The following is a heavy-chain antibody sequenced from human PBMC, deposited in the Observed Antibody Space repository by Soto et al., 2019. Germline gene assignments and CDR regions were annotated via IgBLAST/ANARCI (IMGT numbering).Heavy chain of an antibody. CDR3: AREHNFWSGFALAMVV. CDR2: AHDSGSA. Sequence: SETLSLTCTVSGGSVIGGSYYWSWIRQSPGKGLEWIGYAHDSGSAEYNPSLQSRVTISIDTSKNQFSLKLTPVTSADTAVYYCAREHNFWSGFALAMVVWGRGITVTVSS. J-gene: IGHJ6*02. V-gene: IGHV4-61*01. D-gene: IGHD3-3*01. CDR1: GGSVIGGSYY.